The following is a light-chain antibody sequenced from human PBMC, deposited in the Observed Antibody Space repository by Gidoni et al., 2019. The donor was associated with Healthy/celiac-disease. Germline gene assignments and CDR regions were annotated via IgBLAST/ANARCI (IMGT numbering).Light chain of an antibody. CDR1: QSVLYSSNNKNY. CDR3: QQYYSTPLT. J-gene: IGKJ3*01. Sequence: DIVMTQSPDSLAVSLGERATINCKYSQSVLYSSNNKNYLAWYQQKPGQPPKLLIYWASTRESGVPDRFSDSGSGTDFTLTISSLQAEDVAVYYCQQYYSTPLTFGPGTKVDIK. CDR2: WAS. V-gene: IGKV4-1*01.